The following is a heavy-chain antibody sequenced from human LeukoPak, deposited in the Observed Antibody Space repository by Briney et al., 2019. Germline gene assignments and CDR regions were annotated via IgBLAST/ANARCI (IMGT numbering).Heavy chain of an antibody. CDR1: GFTFSTYS. Sequence: PGGSLRLSCAASGFTFSTYSLNWVRQAPGKGLEWVSDVSRDGRSKSYADSLKGRFTISRDNARNALFLQINSLGVEDTAVYYCARDHSVLVAAIGSAPAFDVWGHGTMVIVS. V-gene: IGHV3-48*01. CDR3: ARDHSVLVAAIGSAPAFDV. D-gene: IGHD2-21*02. J-gene: IGHJ3*01. CDR2: VSRDGRSK.